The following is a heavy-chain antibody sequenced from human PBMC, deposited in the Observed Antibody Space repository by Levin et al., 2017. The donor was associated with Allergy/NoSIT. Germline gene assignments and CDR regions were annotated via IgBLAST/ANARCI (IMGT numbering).Heavy chain of an antibody. D-gene: IGHD1-26*01. Sequence: GGSLRLSCTASEITFNPYAMHWVRQTPVKGLEWVAAVSYDGTEEYYADSVKGRFTISRDNSKNTLYLQMNSLRPEDTAVYYCARYILGVGGFDYWGQGALVTVSS. J-gene: IGHJ4*02. CDR3: ARYILGVGGFDY. CDR1: EITFNPYA. V-gene: IGHV3-30*04. CDR2: VSYDGTEE.